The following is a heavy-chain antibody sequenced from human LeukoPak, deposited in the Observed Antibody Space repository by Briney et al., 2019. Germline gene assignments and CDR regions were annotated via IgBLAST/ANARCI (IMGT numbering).Heavy chain of an antibody. V-gene: IGHV3-53*04. CDR2: IYSGGST. CDR1: GFTVSSNY. Sequence: GGSLRLSCAASGFTVSSNYMSWVRQAPGKGLEWVSVIYSGGSTYYADSVKGRFTISGHNSKNTLYLQMNSLRAEDTAVYYCAREGTTGVGMDVWGQGTTVTVSS. D-gene: IGHD2-8*01. CDR3: AREGTTGVGMDV. J-gene: IGHJ6*02.